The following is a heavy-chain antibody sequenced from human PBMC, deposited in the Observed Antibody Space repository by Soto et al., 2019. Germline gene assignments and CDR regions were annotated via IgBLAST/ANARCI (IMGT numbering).Heavy chain of an antibody. V-gene: IGHV4-59*08. J-gene: IGHJ6*02. Sequence: PSETLSLTCTVSGGSISSYYWSWIRQPPGKGLEWIGYICYSGSTNYNPSLKSRGTISVDTSKNQFSLKLSSVTAAETAVYYCERHNGPLNVGYYYDRDVWGQGTTVIDSS. CDR1: GGSISSYY. CDR3: ERHNGPLNVGYYYDRDV. CDR2: ICYSGST. D-gene: IGHD3-16*01.